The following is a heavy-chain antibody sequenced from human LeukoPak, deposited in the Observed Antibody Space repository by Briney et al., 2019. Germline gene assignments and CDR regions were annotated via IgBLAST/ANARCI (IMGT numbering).Heavy chain of an antibody. CDR1: GFTFDSYS. J-gene: IGHJ4*02. V-gene: IGHV3-48*02. D-gene: IGHD5-12*01. CDR2: ISSSSDYI. Sequence: PGGSLRLSCAASGFTFDSYSMNWVRQAPGKGLEWVSYISSSSDYIYYADFVKGRFTISRDNGKNSLYLQMNSLRDDDTGVYYCAREGMVATFDYWGQGTLVTVSS. CDR3: AREGMVATFDY.